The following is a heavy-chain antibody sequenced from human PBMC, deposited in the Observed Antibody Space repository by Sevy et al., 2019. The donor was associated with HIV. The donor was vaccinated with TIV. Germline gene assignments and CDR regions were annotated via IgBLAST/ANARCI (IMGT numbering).Heavy chain of an antibody. CDR1: GFTFSSYA. J-gene: IGHJ6*02. CDR3: AKGESSGYSNYYYYYGMDV. CDR2: ISYDGSNK. V-gene: IGHV3-30*04. D-gene: IGHD3-22*01. Sequence: GGSLRLSCAASGFTFSSYAMHWVRQAPGKGLEWVAVISYDGSNKYYADSVKGRFTISRDNSKNTLYLQMNSLRAEDTAVYYCAKGESSGYSNYYYYYGMDVWGQGTTVTVSS.